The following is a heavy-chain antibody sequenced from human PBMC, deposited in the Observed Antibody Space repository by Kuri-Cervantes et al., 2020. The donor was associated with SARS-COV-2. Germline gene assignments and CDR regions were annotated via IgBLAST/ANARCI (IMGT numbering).Heavy chain of an antibody. Sequence: GEFLKISCAASGFTFSDYYITWIRQAPGKGLEWVGFIRSKAYGGTTEYVASVKGRFTISSDDSKSIAYLQMNSLKTEYTAVYYCTKDDFWSGYADYWGPGTLVTVSS. J-gene: IGHJ4*02. CDR1: GFTFSDYY. CDR3: TKDDFWSGYADY. D-gene: IGHD3-3*01. V-gene: IGHV3-49*03. CDR2: IRSKAYGGTT.